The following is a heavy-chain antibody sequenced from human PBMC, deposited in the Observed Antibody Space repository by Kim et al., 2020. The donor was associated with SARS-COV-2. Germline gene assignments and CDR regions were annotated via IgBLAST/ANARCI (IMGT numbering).Heavy chain of an antibody. CDR1: GYNFPKYY. D-gene: IGHD1-26*01. J-gene: IGHJ4*03. Sequence: GESLKISCRVSGYNFPKYYIVWVHQTPGKGLEWMGIVYPDDSDTRYSQSFEGHVTVSADKSINTAYLQWSSLRASDTAIYYCARLRATGHFDYWGQGTLVTVSS. CDR2: VYPDDSDT. V-gene: IGHV5-51*07. CDR3: ARLRATGHFDY.